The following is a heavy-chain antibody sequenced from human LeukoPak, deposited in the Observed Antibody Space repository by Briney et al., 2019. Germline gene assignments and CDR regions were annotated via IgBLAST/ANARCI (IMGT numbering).Heavy chain of an antibody. Sequence: SETLSLTCAVYGGSFSGYYWSWIRQPPGKGLEWIGEINHSGSTNYNPSLKSRVTISVDTSKNQFSLKLSSVTAADTAVYYCARETEKQWQYWGQGTTVTVSS. CDR2: INHSGST. J-gene: IGHJ3*01. CDR3: ARETEKQWQY. V-gene: IGHV4-34*01. D-gene: IGHD6-19*01. CDR1: GGSFSGYY.